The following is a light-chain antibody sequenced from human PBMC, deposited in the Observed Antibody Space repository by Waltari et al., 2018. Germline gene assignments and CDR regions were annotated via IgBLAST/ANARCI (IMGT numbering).Light chain of an antibody. J-gene: IGLJ3*02. CDR3: QAYGSDWV. CDR2: GTN. V-gene: IGLV1-40*01. CDR1: SYNIWAGYV. Sequence: QSVLTHPPSVSGAPGPRVTISCTGSSYNIWAGYVVHWYQQLPGTAPYLLNYGTNHRPSGVPDRFSGSKSGSSASLAITGLQAEDEADYYCQAYGSDWVFGGGTKLTVL.